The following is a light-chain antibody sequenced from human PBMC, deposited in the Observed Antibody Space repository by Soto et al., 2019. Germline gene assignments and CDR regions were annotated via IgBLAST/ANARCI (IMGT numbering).Light chain of an antibody. Sequence: DIQMTQSPSSVSASVGDRVTITCRASQGISSWLAWYQQKPGKAPKLLISVASSLQSGVPLRFSGSGSGTDFTLTISSLEPEDFAVYYCQQRSNWPQTFGQGTKVDIK. CDR2: VAS. CDR1: QGISSW. J-gene: IGKJ1*01. V-gene: IGKV1-12*01. CDR3: QQRSNWPQT.